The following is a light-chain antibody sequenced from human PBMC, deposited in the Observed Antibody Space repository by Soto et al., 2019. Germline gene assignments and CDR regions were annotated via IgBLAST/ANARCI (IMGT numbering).Light chain of an antibody. CDR3: QHFNTYVIYT. CDR2: KAS. J-gene: IGKJ2*01. Sequence: DIQLTQSPSTLSAFVGDRVTITCRASQSISNWLAWYQQKPGKAPKLLIYKASRLENGVPSRFSGSGSGTHFTLTISSLQPDDFATYYCQHFNTYVIYTFGQGTKLEIK. V-gene: IGKV1-5*03. CDR1: QSISNW.